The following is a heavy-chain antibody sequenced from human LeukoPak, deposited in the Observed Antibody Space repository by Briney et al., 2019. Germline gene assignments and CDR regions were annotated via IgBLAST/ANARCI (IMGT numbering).Heavy chain of an antibody. CDR2: IIPIFGTA. Sequence: SVKVSCKASGGTFSSYAISWVRQAPGQGLEWMGGIIPIFGTANYAQKFQGRVTITADKSTSTAYMELSSLRSDDTAAYYCARDPLGYFDWLLWEDQYYFDYWGQGTLVTVSS. J-gene: IGHJ4*02. CDR3: ARDPLGYFDWLLWEDQYYFDY. V-gene: IGHV1-69*06. D-gene: IGHD3-9*01. CDR1: GGTFSSYA.